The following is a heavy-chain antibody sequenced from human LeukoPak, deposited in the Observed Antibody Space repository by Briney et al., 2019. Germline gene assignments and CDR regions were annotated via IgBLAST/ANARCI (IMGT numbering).Heavy chain of an antibody. Sequence: ASVTVSCKASGYTFTSYGISWVRQAPGQGLEWMGGIIPIFGTANYAQKFQGRVTITADESTSTAYMELSSLRSEDTAVYYCARGGAESSSGWSPGYYYFDYWGQGTLVTVSS. J-gene: IGHJ4*02. CDR3: ARGGAESSSGWSPGYYYFDY. CDR1: GYTFTSYG. D-gene: IGHD6-19*01. CDR2: IIPIFGTA. V-gene: IGHV1-69*13.